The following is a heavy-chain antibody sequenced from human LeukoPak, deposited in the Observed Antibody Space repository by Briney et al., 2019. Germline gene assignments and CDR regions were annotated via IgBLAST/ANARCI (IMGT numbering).Heavy chain of an antibody. CDR3: ARDVELGYYYYMDV. D-gene: IGHD1-26*01. Sequence: LAGGSLRLSCAASGFTFSSYWMSRVRQAPGKGLEWVANIKQDGSEKYYVDSVKGRFTISRDNAKNSLYLQMNSLRAEDTAVYYCARDVELGYYYYMDVWGKGTTVTISS. V-gene: IGHV3-7*01. CDR2: IKQDGSEK. J-gene: IGHJ6*03. CDR1: GFTFSSYW.